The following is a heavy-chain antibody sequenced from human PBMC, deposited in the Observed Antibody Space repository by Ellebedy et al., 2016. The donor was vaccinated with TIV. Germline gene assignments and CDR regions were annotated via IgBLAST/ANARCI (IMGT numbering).Heavy chain of an antibody. J-gene: IGHJ4*02. CDR2: IYYSGST. CDR1: GASISNYY. V-gene: IGHV4-39*07. Sequence: MPSETLSLTCTVSGASISNYYWGWIRQPPGKGLEWIGSIYYSGSTFYNPSLKSRVTISVDTSKNQFSLKLNSVTAADTAVYYCARDRNMLRGVVAYWGQGTLVTVSS. CDR3: ARDRNMLRGVVAY. D-gene: IGHD3-10*01.